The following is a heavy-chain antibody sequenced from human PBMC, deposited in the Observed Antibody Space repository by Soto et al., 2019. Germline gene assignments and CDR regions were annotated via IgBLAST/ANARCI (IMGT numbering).Heavy chain of an antibody. CDR1: GDSVSSSDYY. D-gene: IGHD1-26*01. CDR3: TRYSGSYSADY. CDR2: IYYNGNT. Sequence: SETLSLTCTVSGDSVSSSDYYWNWVRQPPGKGLEWIGNIYYNGNTNYNPSLRGRLTISLETSKNQFSLKLTSVTVADTAVYYCTRYSGSYSADYWGQGALVTVSS. V-gene: IGHV4-61*08. J-gene: IGHJ4*02.